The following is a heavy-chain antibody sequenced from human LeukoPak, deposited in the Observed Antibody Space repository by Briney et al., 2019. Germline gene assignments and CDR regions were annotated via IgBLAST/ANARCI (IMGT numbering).Heavy chain of an antibody. D-gene: IGHD3-10*01. CDR2: IYPGDSDT. J-gene: IGHJ4*02. CDR3: ARRYGSGTYYGPFDY. V-gene: IGHV5-51*01. CDR1: GYSFTTYW. Sequence: GESLKISCKDSGYSFTTYWIGWVRQMPRKGLEWMGIIYPGDSDTRYSPSFQGQVTISADKSISTAYLQWSSLKASDTAMYYCARRYGSGTYYGPFDYWGQGTLVTVSS.